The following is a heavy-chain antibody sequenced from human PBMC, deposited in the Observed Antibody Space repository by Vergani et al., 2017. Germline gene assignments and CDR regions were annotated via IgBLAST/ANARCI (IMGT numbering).Heavy chain of an antibody. CDR3: AKTFPGIAAAGAGWDAVDI. Sequence: QVQLQQWGAGLLKPSETLSLTCAVYGGSFSGYYWSWIRQPPGKGLEWIGEINHSGSTNYNPSLKSRVTISVDTSKNQFSLKLSSVTAADTAVYYCAKTFPGIAAAGAGWDAVDIWGQGTMVTVSS. V-gene: IGHV4-34*01. D-gene: IGHD6-13*01. CDR2: INHSGST. J-gene: IGHJ3*02. CDR1: GGSFSGYY.